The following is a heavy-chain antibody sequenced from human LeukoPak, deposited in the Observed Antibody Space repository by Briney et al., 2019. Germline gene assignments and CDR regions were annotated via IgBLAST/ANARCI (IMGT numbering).Heavy chain of an antibody. CDR1: GYTFTGYY. CDR2: INPNRDGT. V-gene: IGHV1-2*02. D-gene: IGHD2-8*01. CDR3: AGCYPYDAFDL. J-gene: IGHJ3*01. Sequence: GASVKVSCKASGYTFTGYYMHGVRQAPGQGLEGRGWINPNRDGTNYAQKFQDSVTWTRDTSISTASMEMSRLRSDDTAVYYCAGCYPYDAFDLWGQGTMVTVSS.